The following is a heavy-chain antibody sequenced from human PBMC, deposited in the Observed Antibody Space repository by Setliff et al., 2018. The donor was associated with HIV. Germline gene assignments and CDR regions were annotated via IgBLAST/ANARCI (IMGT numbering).Heavy chain of an antibody. D-gene: IGHD6-19*01. J-gene: IGHJ4*02. CDR3: ARRQQWLGREYYFDY. V-gene: IGHV1-2*02. CDR2: INPNGGDT. Sequence: ASVKVSCKASAYTFTDYYMHWVRQAPGQGLEWMGWINPNGGDTNYAQKFQGRVTMTRDTSIKTAYMELSSLRSDDTAVYYCARRQQWLGREYYFDYWGQGTLVTVSS. CDR1: AYTFTDYY.